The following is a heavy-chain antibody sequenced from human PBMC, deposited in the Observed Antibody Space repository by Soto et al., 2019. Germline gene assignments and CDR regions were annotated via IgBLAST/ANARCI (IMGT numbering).Heavy chain of an antibody. CDR2: INPYSGNT. CDR3: AKNAVSGDYASHLDY. J-gene: IGHJ4*02. D-gene: IGHD4-17*01. Sequence: QIHLVQSGPEVRKPGASVKLSCKTSGYTFITYGLTWVRQAPGEGLEWMGWINPYSGNTAFAEKFQDRITVTTDTSTDTAYMELEDLDSDDTAVDYCAKNAVSGDYASHLDYWGQGTLVAVST. CDR1: GYTFITYG. V-gene: IGHV1-18*01.